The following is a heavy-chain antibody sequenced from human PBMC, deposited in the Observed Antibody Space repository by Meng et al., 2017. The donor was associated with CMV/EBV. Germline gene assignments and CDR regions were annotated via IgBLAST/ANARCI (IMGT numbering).Heavy chain of an antibody. D-gene: IGHD3-22*01. CDR1: GGSISSSSYY. CDR2: IYYSGST. CDR3: ARYYYDSSGYFNY. J-gene: IGHJ4*02. Sequence: LQVCVPERVQPSEPPYLTCSVSGGSISSSSYYWVWIRQPPGKGLEWIGSIYYSGSTYYNPSLKSRVTISVDTSKNQFSLKLSSVTAADTAVYYCARYYYDSSGYFNYWGQGTLVTVSS. V-gene: IGHV4-39*07.